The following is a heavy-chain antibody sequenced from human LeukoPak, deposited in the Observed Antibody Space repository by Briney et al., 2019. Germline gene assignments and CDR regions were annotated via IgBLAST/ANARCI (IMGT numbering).Heavy chain of an antibody. CDR2: LRYDGTNE. CDR3: AKDRISLGELLSSLEY. CDR1: GFTFSDYG. V-gene: IGHV3-30*02. J-gene: IGHJ4*02. D-gene: IGHD3-10*01. Sequence: GGSLRLSCAASGFTFSDYGMHWVRQAPGKGLEGVAFLRYDGTNEYFSDSVRGRFSISRDNSNNTVYLQMHRLRAEDTAVYYCAKDRISLGELLSSLEYWGQGILVTVSS.